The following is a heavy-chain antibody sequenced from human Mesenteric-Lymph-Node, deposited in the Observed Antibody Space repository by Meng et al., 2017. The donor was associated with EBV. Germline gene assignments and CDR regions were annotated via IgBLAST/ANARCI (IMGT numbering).Heavy chain of an antibody. CDR1: GGSISTDTSD. CDR2: MYHSGVA. V-gene: IGHV4-39*07. D-gene: IGHD3-9*01. CDR3: ARELAGYNPNWFGP. J-gene: IGHJ5*02. Sequence: HLKGSGPGLVKPSETLSLNCTVSGGSISTDTSDWGWIRQPPGKGLEWIGTMYHSGVAYYSPSLHSRVTISLDTSKNQLSLKLKSVTAADTAVYYCARELAGYNPNWFGPWGQGALVTVSS.